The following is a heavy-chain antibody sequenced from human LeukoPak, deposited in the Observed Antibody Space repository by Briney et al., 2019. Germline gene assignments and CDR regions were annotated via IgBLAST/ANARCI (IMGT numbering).Heavy chain of an antibody. Sequence: ASVKVSCKASGYTFTSYYMHWVRQAPGQGLEWMGRINPNSGGTNYAQKFQGRVTMTRDTSISIAYMELSRLRSDDTAVYYCAREWIPTRHGVPVRNAFDIWGQGTMVTVSS. CDR3: AREWIPTRHGVPVRNAFDI. CDR1: GYTFTSYY. D-gene: IGHD2-2*01. V-gene: IGHV1-2*06. J-gene: IGHJ3*02. CDR2: INPNSGGT.